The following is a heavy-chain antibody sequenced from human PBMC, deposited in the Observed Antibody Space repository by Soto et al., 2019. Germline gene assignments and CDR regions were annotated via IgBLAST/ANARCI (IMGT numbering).Heavy chain of an antibody. CDR2: INHRGNS. Sequence: SETLSLTCDVSGYWIISGYYCAWVRQPPGKGMEWIGSINHRGNSYYNPSLKSRVTISVDTSKNQGSLKVSSVTAADTAVYYCVRSGDDYGSYIDYWGQGTLVTVSS. CDR3: VRSGDDYGSYIDY. D-gene: IGHD4-17*01. CDR1: GYWIISGYY. J-gene: IGHJ4*02. V-gene: IGHV4-38-2*01.